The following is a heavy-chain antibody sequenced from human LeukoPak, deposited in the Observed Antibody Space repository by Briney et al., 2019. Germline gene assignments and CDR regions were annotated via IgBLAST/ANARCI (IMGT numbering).Heavy chain of an antibody. CDR1: GGSISSYY. V-gene: IGHV4-59*01. CDR2: IYYSGST. Sequence: SETLSLTCTVSGGSISSYYWSWIRQPPGKGLEWIGYIYYSGSTNYNPSFKSRVTISVDTSKNQFSLKLSSVTAADTAVYYCARGSPMITFGGVIALHFDYWGQGTLVTVSS. CDR3: ARGSPMITFGGVIALHFDY. D-gene: IGHD3-16*02. J-gene: IGHJ4*02.